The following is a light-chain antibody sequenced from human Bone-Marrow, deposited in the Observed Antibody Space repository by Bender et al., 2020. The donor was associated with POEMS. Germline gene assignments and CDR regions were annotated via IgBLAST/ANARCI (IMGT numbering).Light chain of an antibody. J-gene: IGLJ2*01. CDR1: VLAKKY. V-gene: IGLV3-27*01. Sequence: SYELTQPSSVSVSPGQTATITCSGDVLAKKYARWLQQKPGQAPVLVIHKDSERPSGIPERISGSSSGTTVTLTISGAQVDDEADYYCQAWDSSTVIFGGGTKLTVL. CDR2: KDS. CDR3: QAWDSSTVI.